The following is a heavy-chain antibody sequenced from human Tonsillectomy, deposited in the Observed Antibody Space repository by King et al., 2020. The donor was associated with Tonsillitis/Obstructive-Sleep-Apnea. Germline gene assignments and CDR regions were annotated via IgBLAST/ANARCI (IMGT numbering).Heavy chain of an antibody. CDR1: GFTYSDYS. CDR3: ARGARDAYYYYHMDV. V-gene: IGHV3-11*05. J-gene: IGHJ6*03. Sequence: VQLVESGGGLVKPGGSLRLSCAASGFTYSDYSMTWIRQAPGKGLEWGAYISSSSSYTNDADSVKDRFTISRDNAKNSLYLQMNSLRAEDTAVYYCARGARDAYYYYHMDVWGKGTTVTVSS. CDR2: ISSSSSYT.